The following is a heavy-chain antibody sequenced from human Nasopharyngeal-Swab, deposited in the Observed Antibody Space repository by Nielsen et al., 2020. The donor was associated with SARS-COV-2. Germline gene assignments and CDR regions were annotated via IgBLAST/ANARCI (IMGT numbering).Heavy chain of an antibody. CDR3: ARVSWSDYDFWSGYYKSSYYYGMDV. CDR1: GFTFSDYY. V-gene: IGHV3-11*04. J-gene: IGHJ6*02. Sequence: GGSLRLSCAASGFTFSDYYMSWIRQAPGKGLEWVSYISSSGSTIYYADSVKGRFTISRDNAKNSLYLQMNSLRAEDTAVYYCARVSWSDYDFWSGYYKSSYYYGMDVWGQGTTATVSS. D-gene: IGHD3-3*01. CDR2: ISSSGSTI.